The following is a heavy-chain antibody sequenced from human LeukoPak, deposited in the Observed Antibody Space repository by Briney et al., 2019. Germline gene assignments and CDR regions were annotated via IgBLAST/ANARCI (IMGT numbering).Heavy chain of an antibody. J-gene: IGHJ3*02. CDR2: INPNSGGT. Sequence: ASVKVSCKASGYTFTGYYMHWVRQAPGQGLEWMGWINPNSGGTNYAQKFQGRVTMTRDTSISTAYMELRSLRSDDTAVYYCARVGIVGATTDAFDIWGQGTMVTVSS. CDR3: ARVGIVGATTDAFDI. V-gene: IGHV1-2*02. CDR1: GYTFTGYY. D-gene: IGHD1-26*01.